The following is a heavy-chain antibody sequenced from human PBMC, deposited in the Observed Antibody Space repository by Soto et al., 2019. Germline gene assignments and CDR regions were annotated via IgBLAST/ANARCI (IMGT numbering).Heavy chain of an antibody. CDR2: ISSSSSYI. Sequence: EVQLVESGGGLVKPGGSLRLSCAASGFTFSSYSMNWVRQAPGKGLEWVSSISSSSSYIYYADSVKGRFTISRDNAKNSLYLQMNSLRAEDTAVYYCARLASRITMISGNWFDPWGQGTLVTVSS. V-gene: IGHV3-21*01. CDR1: GFTFSSYS. CDR3: ARLASRITMISGNWFDP. J-gene: IGHJ5*02. D-gene: IGHD3-22*01.